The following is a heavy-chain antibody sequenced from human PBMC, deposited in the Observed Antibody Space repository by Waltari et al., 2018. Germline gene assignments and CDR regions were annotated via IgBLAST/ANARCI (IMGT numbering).Heavy chain of an antibody. J-gene: IGHJ4*02. CDR1: GYTFTGYY. CDR3: RYCSSTSCYGGDVDY. Sequence: QVQLVQSGAEVKKPGASVKVSCKASGYTFTGYYMHWVRQAPGQGLEWMGRINPNSGGTNYAQKFQGRVTMTRDTSISTAYMELSRLRSDDTAVYYCRYCSSTSCYGGDVDYWGQGTLVTVSS. D-gene: IGHD2-2*01. V-gene: IGHV1-2*06. CDR2: INPNSGGT.